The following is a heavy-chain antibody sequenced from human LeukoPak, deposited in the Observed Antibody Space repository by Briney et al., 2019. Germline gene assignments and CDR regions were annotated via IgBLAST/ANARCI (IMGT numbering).Heavy chain of an antibody. CDR3: AKGTAVAGKYPFDY. CDR1: GFTFSSYA. Sequence: EGSLRLSCTASGFTFSSYAMTWVRQAPGKGLEWVPAISGSGGSTFYADSVKGRFTISRDNSKNTLYLQMNSLRADDTAVYYCAKGTAVAGKYPFDYWGQGTLVTVSS. V-gene: IGHV3-23*01. D-gene: IGHD6-19*01. J-gene: IGHJ4*01. CDR2: ISGSGGST.